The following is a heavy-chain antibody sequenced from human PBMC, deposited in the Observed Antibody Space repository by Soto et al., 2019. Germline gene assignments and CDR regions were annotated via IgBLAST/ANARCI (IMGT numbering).Heavy chain of an antibody. CDR3: IQGYFYAA. Sequence: EVQLLESGGGLVQPGGSLRLSCAASGFTFSGYAMSWVRQAPGKGLEWVSSISNSGDRTFYADSVEGRFTISRDNYKNTLYLEMNSLSAEDAAVYYCIQGYFYAAWGKGTLFTVSS. J-gene: IGHJ4*02. D-gene: IGHD3-10*01. CDR1: GFTFSGYA. CDR2: ISNSGDRT. V-gene: IGHV3-23*01.